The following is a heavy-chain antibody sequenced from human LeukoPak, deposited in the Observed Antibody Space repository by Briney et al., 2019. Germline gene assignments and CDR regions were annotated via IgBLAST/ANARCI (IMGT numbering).Heavy chain of an antibody. D-gene: IGHD3-16*01. CDR1: GFTFSYYW. Sequence: GGSLRLSCAASGFTFSYYWMSWVRQAPGEGLEWVANNKKDRSEKYYVDSVKGRFAISRDNAKNSLYLQMNSLRAEDTAVYFCARDMVLGAALGDGTFDSWGQGTLVTVSS. CDR3: ARDMVLGAALGDGTFDS. CDR2: NKKDRSEK. V-gene: IGHV3-7*01. J-gene: IGHJ4*02.